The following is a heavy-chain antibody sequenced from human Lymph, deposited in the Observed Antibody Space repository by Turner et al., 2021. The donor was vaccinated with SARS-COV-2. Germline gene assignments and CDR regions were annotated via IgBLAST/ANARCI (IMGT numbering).Heavy chain of an antibody. D-gene: IGHD3-3*01. CDR3: ARHFTIIGVAGSWFDP. Sequence: QLQLQESGPGLVKPSETLSLTCTVSGGSISSSSDYWGWIRQPPGKGLEWIGSIYYSGSTDYNPSLKSRVTIFVDTSKNQFSLKLSSVTAADTAVYYCARHFTIIGVAGSWFDPWGQGTLVTVSS. V-gene: IGHV4-39*01. J-gene: IGHJ5*02. CDR2: IYYSGST. CDR1: GGSISSSSDY.